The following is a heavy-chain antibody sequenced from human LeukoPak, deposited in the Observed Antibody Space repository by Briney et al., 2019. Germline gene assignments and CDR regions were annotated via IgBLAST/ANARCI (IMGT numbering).Heavy chain of an antibody. J-gene: IGHJ4*02. Sequence: GGSLRLSCAASGFTFSSYSMNWVRQAPGKGLEWVSYISSSSSTICYADSVKGRFTISRDNAKNSLYLQMNSLRAEDTAVYYCARVRGVAGSDYWGQGTLVTVSS. V-gene: IGHV3-48*01. CDR2: ISSSSSTI. D-gene: IGHD6-19*01. CDR3: ARVRGVAGSDY. CDR1: GFTFSSYS.